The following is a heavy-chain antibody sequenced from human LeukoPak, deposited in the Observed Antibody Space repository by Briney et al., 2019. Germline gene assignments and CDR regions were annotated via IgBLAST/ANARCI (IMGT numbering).Heavy chain of an antibody. Sequence: SQTLSLTCTVSGGSISSFYWSWIRDPAGKGQEWIGRIYTSGSTNYNTSLKSRVTMSVDTSKNQFSLKLSSVTAADTAVYYCARDFSGYDFWSGYYTGVENNWFDPWGQGTLVTVSS. J-gene: IGHJ5*02. CDR1: GGSISSFY. V-gene: IGHV4-4*07. D-gene: IGHD3-3*01. CDR2: IYTSGST. CDR3: ARDFSGYDFWSGYYTGVENNWFDP.